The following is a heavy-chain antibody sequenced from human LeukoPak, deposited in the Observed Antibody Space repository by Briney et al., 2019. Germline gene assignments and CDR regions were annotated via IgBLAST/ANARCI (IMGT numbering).Heavy chain of an antibody. J-gene: IGHJ4*02. CDR2: INPTGGST. D-gene: IGHD6-6*01. CDR3: ARTAARLFDY. CDR1: GYTFPSYF. V-gene: IGHV1-46*01. Sequence: GASVKVSCKASGYTFPSYFMHWVRQAPGQGLEWMGIINPTGGSTTYAQKFQGRVTMTRDTSTSTVYMELSSLRSDDTAVYYCARTAARLFDYWGQGPLVTVSS.